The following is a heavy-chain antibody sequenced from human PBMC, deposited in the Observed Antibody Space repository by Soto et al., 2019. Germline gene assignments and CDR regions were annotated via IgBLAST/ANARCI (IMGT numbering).Heavy chain of an antibody. CDR3: ASSSALWHGMDV. J-gene: IGHJ6*02. D-gene: IGHD6-6*01. Sequence: GGSLRLSCAAPGFRFSSYAMSWVRQAPGQGPEWLSVISASGGSAYYADSVRGRFTISRDNSKNTLYLQMKSLGAEDTAVYYCASSSALWHGMDVWGQGTTVTVSS. CDR1: GFRFSSYA. CDR2: ISASGGSA. V-gene: IGHV3-23*01.